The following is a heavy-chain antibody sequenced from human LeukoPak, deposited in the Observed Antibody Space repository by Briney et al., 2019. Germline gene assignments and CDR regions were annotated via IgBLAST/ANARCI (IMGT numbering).Heavy chain of an antibody. CDR3: ARPDIITGAAVDY. D-gene: IGHD1-20*01. CDR1: GFTFSSYG. V-gene: IGHV3-23*01. CDR2: ISGSGGST. Sequence: PGGTLRLSCAASGFTFSSYGMSWVRQAPGKGLEWVSAISGSGGSTYDADSVKGRFTISRDNSKNTLYLQMNSLRAEDTAVYYCARPDIITGAAVDYWGQGTLVTVSS. J-gene: IGHJ4*02.